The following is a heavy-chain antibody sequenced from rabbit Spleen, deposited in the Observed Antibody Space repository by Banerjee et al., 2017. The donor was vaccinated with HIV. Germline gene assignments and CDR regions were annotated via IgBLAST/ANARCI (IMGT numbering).Heavy chain of an antibody. CDR3: ARVVYTASGWYLGYLDI. Sequence: QEQLVESGGGLVQPEGSLTLTCTASGFSFSSSYYMCWVRQPPGKGLEWIACVGSGGFTYYASWAKGRFTFSKTSSTTVTLQMTSLTAADTATYFCARVVYTASGWYLGYLDIWGPGTLVTVS. CDR1: GFSFSSSYY. V-gene: IGHV1S45*01. CDR2: VGSGGFT. J-gene: IGHJ3*01. D-gene: IGHD1-1*01.